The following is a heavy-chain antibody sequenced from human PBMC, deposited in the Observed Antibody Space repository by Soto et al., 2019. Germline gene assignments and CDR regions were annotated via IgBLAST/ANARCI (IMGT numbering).Heavy chain of an antibody. Sequence: QVQLVQSGAEVKKPGASVKVSCKASGYTFTSYAMHWVRQAPGQRLEWMGWINAGNGNTKYSQKFQGRVTITRDTSASTAYMELSSLRAEAKAVYYCARGGSLYWYFDLWGRGTLVTVSS. CDR3: ARGGSLYWYFDL. CDR2: INAGNGNT. J-gene: IGHJ2*01. V-gene: IGHV1-3*01. D-gene: IGHD1-26*01. CDR1: GYTFTSYA.